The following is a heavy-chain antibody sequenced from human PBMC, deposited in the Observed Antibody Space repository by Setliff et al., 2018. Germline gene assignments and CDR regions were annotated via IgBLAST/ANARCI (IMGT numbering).Heavy chain of an antibody. Sequence: SETLSLTCGVSGYSIRNGYYWAWIRQPPGKGLEWIGSIYHGGTTYYSPSLKTRVTMTRDTPISTVYMELSLLTSGDTAVYFCARRDGRSGYLGFDLWGHGSLVTVSS. D-gene: IGHD3-22*01. V-gene: IGHV4-38-2*01. J-gene: IGHJ4*01. CDR1: GYSIRNGYY. CDR3: ARRDGRSGYLGFDL. CDR2: IYHGGTT.